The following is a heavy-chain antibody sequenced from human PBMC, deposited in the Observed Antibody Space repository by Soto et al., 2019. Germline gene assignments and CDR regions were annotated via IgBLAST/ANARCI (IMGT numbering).Heavy chain of an antibody. CDR1: GFTVSTYG. V-gene: IGHV3-30*03. CDR2: ISRDGGTK. J-gene: IGHJ4*02. Sequence: QVQLVESGGGVVQPGRSLRLSCAVSGFTVSTYGMHWVRQAPGKGLEWVAVISRDGGTKFYADSVKGRFTISIDNSRNTLFLEMKSLRGDDMAVYYCTGEVASGYWGQGTLVTVSS. CDR3: TGEVASGY. D-gene: IGHD2-8*02.